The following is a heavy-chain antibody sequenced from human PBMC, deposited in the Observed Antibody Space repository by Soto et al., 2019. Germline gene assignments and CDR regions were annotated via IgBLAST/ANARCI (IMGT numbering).Heavy chain of an antibody. CDR3: GWVRQPPGKGLEWIGYIYYSGSTNYKPSLKSRVTISVDTSKNQFSLKLSSVTAADTAVYYCARGDYYDSRGYYLGY. V-gene: IGHV1-8*01. CDR1: GYTFTSYD. Sequence: ASVKVSCKASGYTFTSYDINWVRQATGQGLEWMGWMNPNSGNTGYAQKFQGRVTMTRNTSISTAYMELSSLRSEDTAVYYCGWVRQPPGKGLEWIGYIYYSGSTNYKPSLKSRVTISVDTSKNQFSLKLSSVTAADTAVYYCARGDYYDSRGYYLGYWGQG. D-gene: IGHD1-26*01. J-gene: IGHJ4*02. CDR2: MNPNSGNT.